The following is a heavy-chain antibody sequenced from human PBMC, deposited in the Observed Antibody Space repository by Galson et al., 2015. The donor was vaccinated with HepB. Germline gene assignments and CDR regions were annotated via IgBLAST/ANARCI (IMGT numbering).Heavy chain of an antibody. CDR3: ARVADVDYGDHSHFDY. J-gene: IGHJ4*02. CDR2: VSSNTIYT. Sequence: SLRLSCAASGFTFSDYYMSWIRQAPGKGLEWLAYVSSNTIYTNYADSVKGRFTISRDNAKNSLYLQMNSLRAEDGAVYYCARVADVDYGDHSHFDYWGQGTLVTVSS. CDR1: GFTFSDYY. V-gene: IGHV3-11*06. D-gene: IGHD4-17*01.